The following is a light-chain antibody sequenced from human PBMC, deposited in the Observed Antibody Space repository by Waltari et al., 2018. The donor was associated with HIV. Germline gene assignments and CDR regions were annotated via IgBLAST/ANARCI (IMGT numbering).Light chain of an antibody. CDR2: DND. CDR1: SSNLGNDI. V-gene: IGLV1-51*01. CDR3: GTWDSSLNAGV. Sequence: QSMLTQPPSVSAAPGQKVTISCSRSSSNLGNDIVSWYQHLPGAAPKLVIYDNDNRPSGIPDRFSGSKSGASATLVITELQTGDEGDYYCGTWDSSLNAGVFGGGTKLTVL. J-gene: IGLJ3*02.